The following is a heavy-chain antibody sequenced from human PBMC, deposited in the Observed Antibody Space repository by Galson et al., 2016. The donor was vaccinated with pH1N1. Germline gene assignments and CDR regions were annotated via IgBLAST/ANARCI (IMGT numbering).Heavy chain of an antibody. J-gene: IGHJ4*02. V-gene: IGHV3-15*01. D-gene: IGHD2-15*01. Sequence: SLRLSCAASEFTFTNAWMNWVRQAPGKGLEWVGRIKSKTLGGTTDYAAPVKGSFTVSRDDSKNTPYLQMNSLKIDDTAVYYCTNLVDWGQGTLVTVSS. CDR3: TNLVD. CDR1: EFTFTNAW. CDR2: IKSKTLGGTT.